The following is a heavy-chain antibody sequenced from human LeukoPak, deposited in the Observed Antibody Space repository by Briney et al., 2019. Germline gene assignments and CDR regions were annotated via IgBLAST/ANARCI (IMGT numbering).Heavy chain of an antibody. CDR2: INHSGST. CDR3: ARNQQLALYYFDY. V-gene: IGHV4-34*01. CDR1: GGSFSGCY. Sequence: PSETLSLTCAVYGGSFSGCYWSWIRQPPGKGLEWIGEINHSGSTNYNPSLKSRVTISVDTSKNQFSLKLSSVTAADTAVYYCARNQQLALYYFDYWGQGTLVTVSS. D-gene: IGHD6-13*01. J-gene: IGHJ4*02.